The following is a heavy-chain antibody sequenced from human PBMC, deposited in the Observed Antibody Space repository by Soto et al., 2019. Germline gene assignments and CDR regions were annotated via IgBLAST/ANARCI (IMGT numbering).Heavy chain of an antibody. CDR1: GGSTKFYY. D-gene: IGHD4-17*01. V-gene: IGHV4-59*01. CDR3: ARMHVDYGWVDH. CDR2: VYHSGTT. Sequence: QVLLQESGPGLVKPSGTLSLTCTLSGGSTKFYYWSWLRQSPGKGLEWIGYVYHSGTTNYNPALKSRVTISIETSKNQFSLELNSITAADAAVYYCARMHVDYGWVDHWGQGPLVTVSS. J-gene: IGHJ5*02.